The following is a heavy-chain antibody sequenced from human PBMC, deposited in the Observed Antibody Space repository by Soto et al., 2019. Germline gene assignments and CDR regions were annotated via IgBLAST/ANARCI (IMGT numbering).Heavy chain of an antibody. D-gene: IGHD3-10*01. CDR3: ARALTYYYGSGSSDRYYYYYGMDV. CDR2: IYYSGST. Sequence: SETLSLTCTVSGGSISSGGYYWSWIRQHPGKGLEWIGYIYYSGSTYYNPSLKSRVTISVDTSKNQFSLKLSSVTAADTAVYYCARALTYYYGSGSSDRYYYYYGMDVWGQGTTVTVSS. V-gene: IGHV4-31*03. CDR1: GGSISSGGYY. J-gene: IGHJ6*02.